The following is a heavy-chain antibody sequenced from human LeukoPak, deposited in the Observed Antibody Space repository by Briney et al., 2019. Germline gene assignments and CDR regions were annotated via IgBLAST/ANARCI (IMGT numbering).Heavy chain of an antibody. CDR1: GFTFSDYY. CDR2: ISSSGSTI. D-gene: IGHD1/OR15-1a*01. J-gene: IGHJ6*02. V-gene: IGHV3-11*04. CDR3: AREAVMPVAPVKIGTSDRPLYEYYGLDV. Sequence: GGSLRLSCAASGFTFSDYYVSRIREAPGKGLEWGSYISSSGSTIYYAHSVKGRFTISRDNAKNSLCLQMNSLRAEDTAVYYCAREAVMPVAPVKIGTSDRPLYEYYGLDVWGQGTTVTVS.